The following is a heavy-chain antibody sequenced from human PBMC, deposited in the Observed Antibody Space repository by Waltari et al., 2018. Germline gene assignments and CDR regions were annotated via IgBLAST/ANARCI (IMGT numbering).Heavy chain of an antibody. Sequence: EVQLVESGGGLAQPGGSLRLSCAASGFTFSSYAMSWVRQAPGKGLEWAYVIGGRCGSTYDAVSGKGRFSISIDNSNNTLYLNMNSLRAEDTAVYYCAKVPTDYGYPFDLWGRGTLVTVSS. J-gene: IGHJ2*01. CDR2: IGGRCGST. D-gene: IGHD4-17*01. CDR1: GFTFSSYA. CDR3: AKVPTDYGYPFDL. V-gene: IGHV3-23*04.